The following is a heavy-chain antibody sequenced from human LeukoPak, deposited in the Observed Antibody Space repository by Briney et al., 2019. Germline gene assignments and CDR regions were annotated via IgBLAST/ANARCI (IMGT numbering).Heavy chain of an antibody. Sequence: PSETLSLTCAVSGYSISSNNWWAWIRQPPGKGLEWIGYIYYSGTTNYNPSLKSRVTISVDTSKNQFSLNLISVTAADTAVYFCARGRGGGGSSNNWFDPWGQGTLVTVSS. D-gene: IGHD2-15*01. V-gene: IGHV4-28*03. CDR2: IYYSGTT. CDR3: ARGRGGGGSSNNWFDP. J-gene: IGHJ5*02. CDR1: GYSISSNNW.